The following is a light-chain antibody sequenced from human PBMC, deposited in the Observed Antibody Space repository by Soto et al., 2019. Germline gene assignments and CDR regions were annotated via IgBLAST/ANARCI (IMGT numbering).Light chain of an antibody. Sequence: QAVVTQPSSASGTPGQTVTISCSGSSSNIGRNNVHWYQQPPGTAPKLFMSGNNQRSSGVPDRFSGSRSGTSASLAISGLLSEDEADYYCAAWDSSLNGWVFGGGTKLTVL. V-gene: IGLV1-44*01. CDR2: GNN. J-gene: IGLJ3*02. CDR1: SSNIGRNN. CDR3: AAWDSSLNGWV.